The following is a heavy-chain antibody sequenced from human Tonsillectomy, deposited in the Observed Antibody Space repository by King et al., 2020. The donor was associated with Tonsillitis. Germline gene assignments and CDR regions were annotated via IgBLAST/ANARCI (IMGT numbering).Heavy chain of an antibody. CDR2: ISYDGNNK. Sequence: QLVQSGGGVVQPGRSLRLSCAASGFTFRSYGMHWVRQAPGKGLEWVADISYDGNNKDYADSVKGRFTISRDNSMNTLYLQMNSLRAEDTALYYCARGYGGNMYYFDYWGQGTLVTVSS. V-gene: IGHV3-33*05. CDR3: ARGYGGNMYYFDY. D-gene: IGHD4-23*01. J-gene: IGHJ4*02. CDR1: GFTFRSYG.